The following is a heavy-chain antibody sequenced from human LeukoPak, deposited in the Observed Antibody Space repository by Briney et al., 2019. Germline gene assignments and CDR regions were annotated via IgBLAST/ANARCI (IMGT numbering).Heavy chain of an antibody. CDR3: ARQNHCYYHMDV. D-gene: IGHD2-21*01. V-gene: IGHV5-51*01. Sequence: GESLKISCKASGYVFIRHWIGWVRQVPGKGLEWMGVIHPEDSYTRYNPAFQGQVTLSVDETTSTAYLQLSSLKASDTAIYYCARQNHCYYHMDVWGRGTTVTVSS. J-gene: IGHJ6*03. CDR1: GYVFIRHW. CDR2: IHPEDSYT.